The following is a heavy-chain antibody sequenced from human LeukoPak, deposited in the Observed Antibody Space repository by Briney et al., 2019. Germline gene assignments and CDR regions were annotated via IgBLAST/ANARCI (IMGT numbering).Heavy chain of an antibody. CDR3: ATEGAAAPSYYYYGMDV. V-gene: IGHV1-24*01. J-gene: IGHJ6*02. D-gene: IGHD2-15*01. Sequence: GASVKVSCKVSGYTLTELSMHWVRQAPGKGLEWMGGFDPEDGETIYAQKFQGRATMTEDTSTDTAYMELSSLTSEDTAVYYCATEGAAAPSYYYYGMDVWGQGTTVTVSS. CDR2: FDPEDGET. CDR1: GYTLTELS.